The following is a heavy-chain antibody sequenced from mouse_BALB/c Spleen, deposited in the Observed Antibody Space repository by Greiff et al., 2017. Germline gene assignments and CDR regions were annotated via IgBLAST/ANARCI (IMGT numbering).Heavy chain of an antibody. CDR2: ISYSGST. CDR1: GYSITSDYA. V-gene: IGHV3-2*02. J-gene: IGHJ3*01. Sequence: DVKLQESGPGLVKPSQSLSLTCTVTGYSITSDYAWNWIRQFPGNKLEWMGYISYSGSTSYNPSLKSRISITRDTSKNQFFLQLNSVTTEDTATYYCARAYDGYYGAWFAYWGQGTLVTVSA. CDR3: ARAYDGYYGAWFAY. D-gene: IGHD2-3*01.